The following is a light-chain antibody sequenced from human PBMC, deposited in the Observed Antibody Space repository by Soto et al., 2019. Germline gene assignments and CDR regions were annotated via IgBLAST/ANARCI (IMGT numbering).Light chain of an antibody. CDR2: AAS. Sequence: DIQMTQSPSTLSASLGDRATITCRASQGISNYLAWYQQKPGKVPKLLIYAASTLQSGVPSRFSGSGSGTDFTPTISSLEPEDVASYYCQKYNSGPWTFGQGTKVEIK. J-gene: IGKJ1*01. CDR3: QKYNSGPWT. V-gene: IGKV1-27*01. CDR1: QGISNY.